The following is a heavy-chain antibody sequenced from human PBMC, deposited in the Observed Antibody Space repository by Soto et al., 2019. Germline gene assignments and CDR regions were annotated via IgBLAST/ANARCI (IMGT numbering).Heavy chain of an antibody. Sequence: GGSLRLSCAASGFTFTSYAMSWVRQAPGKGLEWVSAISGSGGSSYYADSVKGRFTISRDNSKNTLYLQMNSLRAEDTAVYYCARDRLEHTTSGYYYYYYGMDVWGQGTTVTVS. CDR3: ARDRLEHTTSGYYYYYYGMDV. D-gene: IGHD5-12*01. V-gene: IGHV3-23*01. CDR1: GFTFTSYA. J-gene: IGHJ6*02. CDR2: ISGSGGSS.